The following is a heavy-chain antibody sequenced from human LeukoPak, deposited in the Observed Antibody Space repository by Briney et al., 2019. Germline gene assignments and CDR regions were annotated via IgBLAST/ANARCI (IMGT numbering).Heavy chain of an antibody. CDR3: ARRTTVTTTGDY. CDR1: GFNFSSYA. CDR2: ISYDGSNK. J-gene: IGHJ4*02. V-gene: IGHV3-30-3*01. Sequence: GRSLRLSCAASGFNFSSYAMHWVRQAPGKGLEWVAVISYDGSNKYYADSVKGRFTISRDNSKNTLYLQMNSLRAEDTAVYYCARRTTVTTTGDYWGQGTLVTVSS. D-gene: IGHD4-17*01.